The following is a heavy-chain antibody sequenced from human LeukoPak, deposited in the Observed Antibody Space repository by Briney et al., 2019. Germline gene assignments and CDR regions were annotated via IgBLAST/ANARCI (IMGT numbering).Heavy chain of an antibody. CDR1: GFTFSSYS. J-gene: IGHJ4*02. CDR2: ISSSSSYI. V-gene: IGHV3-21*01. Sequence: GGSLRLSCAASGFTFSSYSMNWVRQAPGKGLEWVSSISSSSSYIYYADSVKGRFTISSDNAKNSLYLQMNSLRAEDTAVYYCAISWSYYYDSSGYSYNDYWGQGTLVTVSS. CDR3: AISWSYYYDSSGYSYNDY. D-gene: IGHD3-22*01.